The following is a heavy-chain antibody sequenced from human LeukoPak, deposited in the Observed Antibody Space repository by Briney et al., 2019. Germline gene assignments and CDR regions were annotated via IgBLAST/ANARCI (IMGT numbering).Heavy chain of an antibody. CDR2: MNPNSGNT. D-gene: IGHD1-20*01. CDR3: ARGPNWNDGFDY. J-gene: IGHJ4*02. V-gene: IGHV1-8*01. CDR1: GYTFTSYD. Sequence: ASVKVSCKASGYTFTSYDINWVRQATGQGLEWMGWMNPNSGNTGYAQKFQGRVTMTRNTSISTAYMELSSLRSEDTAVYYCARGPNWNDGFDYWGQGTLVTVSS.